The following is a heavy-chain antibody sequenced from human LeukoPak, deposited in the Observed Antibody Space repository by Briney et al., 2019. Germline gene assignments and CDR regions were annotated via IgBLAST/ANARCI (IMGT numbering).Heavy chain of an antibody. CDR3: ARAVGGPNGDYYMDV. D-gene: IGHD4/OR15-4a*01. CDR2: IYYSGST. V-gene: IGHV4-59*01. Sequence: SETLSLTCTVSGGSISSYYWSWIRQPPGKGLEWIGYIYYSGSTNYNPSLKSRVTISVDTSKNQFSLTAADTAVYYCARAVGGPNGDYYMDVWGKGTTVTVSS. J-gene: IGHJ6*03. CDR1: GGSISSYY.